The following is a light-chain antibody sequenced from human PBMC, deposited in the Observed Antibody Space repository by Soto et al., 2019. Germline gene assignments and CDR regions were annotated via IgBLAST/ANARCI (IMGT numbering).Light chain of an antibody. V-gene: IGKV1-5*03. CDR3: HQYKTYWT. CDR2: KAS. Sequence: DIQMTQSPSTLSASVGDRVTITCRASPSVSSWLAWYQQKPGKAPKLLIYKASSLHSVVPSRFSGSGSGTEFTLTISSLQPDDFASYYCHQYKTYWTFGHGTKVEMK. CDR1: PSVSSW. J-gene: IGKJ1*01.